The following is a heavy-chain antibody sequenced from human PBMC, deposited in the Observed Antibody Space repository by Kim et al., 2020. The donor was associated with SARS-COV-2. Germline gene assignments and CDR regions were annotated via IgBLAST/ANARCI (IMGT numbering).Heavy chain of an antibody. D-gene: IGHD6-6*01. Sequence: ASVKVSCKASGYTFTGYYMHWVQQAPGQGLEWMGWINPNSGGTNYAQKFQGRVTMTRDTSISTAYMELSRLRSDDTAVYYCARGIAARPIWFDYWGQGTLVTVSS. CDR3: ARGIAARPIWFDY. CDR2: INPNSGGT. V-gene: IGHV1-2*02. CDR1: GYTFTGYY. J-gene: IGHJ4*02.